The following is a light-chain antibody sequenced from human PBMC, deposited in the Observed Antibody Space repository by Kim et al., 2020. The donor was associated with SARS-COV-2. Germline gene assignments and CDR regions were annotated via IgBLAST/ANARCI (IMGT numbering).Light chain of an antibody. V-gene: IGKV3-11*01. CDR2: DAS. Sequence: SPGENAILSCRASQDVAYCLAWYQQTPGQSPRLIIYDASKRATGIPDRFSGSGSGTDFTLTMSSLEPEDFAVYYCHHRSKWPFTFGQGTKLEI. J-gene: IGKJ2*01. CDR3: HHRSKWPFT. CDR1: QDVAYC.